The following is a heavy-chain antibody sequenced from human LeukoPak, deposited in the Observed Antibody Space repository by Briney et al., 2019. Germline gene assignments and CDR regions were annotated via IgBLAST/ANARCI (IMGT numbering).Heavy chain of an antibody. D-gene: IGHD2-2*01. CDR3: ARAQEGCSRASCYLEP. CDR2: MHHSGRT. V-gene: IGHV4-4*02. J-gene: IGHJ5*02. CDR1: GGSINSDNW. Sequence: SGTLSLTCAVSGGSINSDNWWIWVRQPSGKGLEWIGEMHHSGRTNYNPSLKSRITISVDKSKNQVFLRLNSVAAADTALYYCARAQEGCSRASCYLEPWGQGTLVTVSS.